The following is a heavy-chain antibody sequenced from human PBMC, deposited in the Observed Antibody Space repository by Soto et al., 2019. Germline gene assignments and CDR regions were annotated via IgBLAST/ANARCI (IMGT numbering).Heavy chain of an antibody. CDR2: ISSSSTAI. D-gene: IGHD3-9*01. Sequence: PGGSLRLSCAASGFTFSSYSMNWVRQAPGKGLEWVSSISSSSTAIFYGDSVKGRFIISRDNAENSLYLQMNSLRAEDTAVYYSVRHPCPVDCYSLGYWRLGTLVTVSS. J-gene: IGHJ4*02. CDR3: VRHPCPVDCYSLGY. V-gene: IGHV3-21*01. CDR1: GFTFSSYS.